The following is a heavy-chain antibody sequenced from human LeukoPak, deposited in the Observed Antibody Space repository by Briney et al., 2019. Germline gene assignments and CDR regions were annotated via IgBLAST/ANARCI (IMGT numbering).Heavy chain of an antibody. Sequence: GGSLRLSCAASGFTFSSYWMYWVRQAPGKGLVWVSRINTNGTSTSYADSVKGRFTISRDNAKNTLYLQMNSLRPEDTAVYYCALSRTLYYWGQGTLVTVSS. CDR2: INTNGTST. CDR3: ALSRTLYY. D-gene: IGHD3-16*02. J-gene: IGHJ4*02. CDR1: GFTFSSYW. V-gene: IGHV3-74*01.